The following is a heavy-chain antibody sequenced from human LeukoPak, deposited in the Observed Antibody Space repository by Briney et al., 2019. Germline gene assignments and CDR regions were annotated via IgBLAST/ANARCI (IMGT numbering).Heavy chain of an antibody. D-gene: IGHD3-22*01. V-gene: IGHV1-2*02. CDR2: INPNSGGT. CDR3: ARGGPYDSSGYAFDI. J-gene: IGHJ3*02. Sequence: ASVKVSCKASGYTFTGYYMHWVRQAPGQGLEWMGWINPNSGGTNYAQKFQGRVTMTRDTSISTAYMELRSLRSDDTAVYYCARGGPYDSSGYAFDIWGQGTMVTVSS. CDR1: GYTFTGYY.